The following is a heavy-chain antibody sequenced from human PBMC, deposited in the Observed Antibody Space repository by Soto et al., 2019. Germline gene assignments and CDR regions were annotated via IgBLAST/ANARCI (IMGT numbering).Heavy chain of an antibody. J-gene: IGHJ6*03. CDR1: GGTFSSYT. D-gene: IGHD4-4*01. CDR3: ARDSNYVLGAYYYYYMDV. CDR2: IIPILGIA. V-gene: IGHV1-69*02. Sequence: QVQLVQSGAEVKKPGSSVKVSCKASGGTFSSYTISWVRQAPGQGLEWRGRIIPILGIANYAQKFQGRVTITADKSTSTAYMELSSLRSEDTAVYYCARDSNYVLGAYYYYYMDVWGKGTTVTVSS.